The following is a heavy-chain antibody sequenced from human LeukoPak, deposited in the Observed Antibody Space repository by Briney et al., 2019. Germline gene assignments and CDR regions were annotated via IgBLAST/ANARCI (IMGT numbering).Heavy chain of an antibody. CDR3: ARAVGALHFDY. J-gene: IGHJ4*02. D-gene: IGHD3-16*01. V-gene: IGHV3-21*01. Sequence: GGSLRLSCAASGFPFRSFTMNWLRQAPGKGLAWVSSISGSSGYIYFADSVKGRFTISRDNANNSLYLQMNSLTAEDTAVYYCARAVGALHFDYWGQGALVTVSS. CDR2: ISGSSGYI. CDR1: GFPFRSFT.